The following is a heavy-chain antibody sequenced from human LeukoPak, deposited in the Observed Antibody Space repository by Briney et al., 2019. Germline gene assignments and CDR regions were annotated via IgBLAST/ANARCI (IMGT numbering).Heavy chain of an antibody. V-gene: IGHV3-9*01. CDR2: ISWNSGSI. CDR3: AKSHSSGDDY. Sequence: GGSLRLSCAASGFTFDDYAMHWVRQAPGKGLEWVSGISWNSGSIGYADSVKGRFTISRDNAENSLYLQMNSLRAEDTALYYCAKSHSSGDDYWGQGTLVTVSS. J-gene: IGHJ4*02. CDR1: GFTFDDYA. D-gene: IGHD6-19*01.